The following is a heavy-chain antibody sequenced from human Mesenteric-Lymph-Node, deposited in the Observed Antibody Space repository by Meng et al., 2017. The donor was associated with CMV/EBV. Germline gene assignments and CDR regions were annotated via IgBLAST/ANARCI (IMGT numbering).Heavy chain of an antibody. D-gene: IGHD6-6*01. J-gene: IGHJ5*02. V-gene: IGHV1-2*02. CDR2: INPNSGAT. Sequence: ASVKVSCKASGYTFTGYYIHWVRQAPGQGLEWMGWINPNSGATNYAQKFHGRVTMTRDTSISTAYMELSRLTSDDTAVYYCARDRFRGAARPVGWFDPWGQGTLVTVSS. CDR1: GYTFTGYY. CDR3: ARDRFRGAARPVGWFDP.